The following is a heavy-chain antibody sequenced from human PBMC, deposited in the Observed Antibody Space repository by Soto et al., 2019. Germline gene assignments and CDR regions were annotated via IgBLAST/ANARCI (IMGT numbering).Heavy chain of an antibody. Sequence: QVQLVESGGGVVQPGRSLRLSCAASGFTFSSYGRHWVRQAPGKGLEWVAVISYDGSNKYYADSVKGRFTISRDNSKNTLYLQMNSLIAEDTAVYYCAKDGGITGSWDYWGQGTLVTVSS. CDR3: AKDGGITGSWDY. CDR1: GFTFSSYG. CDR2: ISYDGSNK. J-gene: IGHJ4*02. D-gene: IGHD1-20*01. V-gene: IGHV3-30*18.